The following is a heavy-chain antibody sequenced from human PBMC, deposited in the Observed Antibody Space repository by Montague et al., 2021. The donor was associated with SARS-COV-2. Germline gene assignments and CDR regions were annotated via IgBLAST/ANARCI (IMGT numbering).Heavy chain of an antibody. V-gene: IGHV2-5*02. CDR3: AHSSGVDWLPRSWCDS. J-gene: IGHJ5*01. Sequence: PALVKPTQTLTLTCTFSGFSLSTIGVGVGWIRQPPGKALEWLALIYWDDDKRYSPFLRSRLTITKDTSKNQVVLTMTNMDPVDTATYFCAHSSGVDWLPRSWCDSGDQGTLVTVSS. D-gene: IGHD3-9*01. CDR2: IYWDDDK. CDR1: GFSLSTIGVG.